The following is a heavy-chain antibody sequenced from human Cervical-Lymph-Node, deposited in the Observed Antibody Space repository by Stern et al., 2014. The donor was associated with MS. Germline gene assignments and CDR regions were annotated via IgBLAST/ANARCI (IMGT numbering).Heavy chain of an antibody. CDR3: ARKGAIVPAAIENWFDS. CDR2: IYHSGST. J-gene: IGHJ5*01. CDR1: GGSISSGGYF. Sequence: VQLVESGPGLVKPSQTLSLTCTVSGGSISSGGYFWSWIRQHPGKGLEWIGYIYHSGSTYYNPSLKSRVTLPVDTSKTHFSLDLTSVTAADTAVYYCARKGAIVPAAIENWFDSWGQGTLVTVSS. D-gene: IGHD2-2*01. V-gene: IGHV4-31*03.